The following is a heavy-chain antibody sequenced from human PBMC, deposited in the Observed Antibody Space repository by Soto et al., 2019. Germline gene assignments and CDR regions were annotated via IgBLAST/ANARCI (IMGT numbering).Heavy chain of an antibody. CDR2: IIPIFGTA. D-gene: IGHD1-20*01. Sequence: QVQLVQPGGEVKKPGSRLKVSCKASGGTCSSYVICWVRQAPGQGLDWMGGIIPIFGTADYAKKFQGRVTITADEFTSTAYMELSSPRSEDTAVYYCARGITGTVTYYYGLDVWGQVTTVTVSS. CDR1: GGTCSSYV. V-gene: IGHV1-69*13. J-gene: IGHJ6*02. CDR3: ARGITGTVTYYYGLDV.